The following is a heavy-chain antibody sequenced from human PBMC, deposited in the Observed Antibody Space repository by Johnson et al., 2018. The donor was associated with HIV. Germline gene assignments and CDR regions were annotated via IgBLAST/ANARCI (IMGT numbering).Heavy chain of an antibody. CDR3: ARRSIRSDGFDI. J-gene: IGHJ3*02. D-gene: IGHD4-11*01. CDR2: IDTAGDT. V-gene: IGHV3-13*01. Sequence: VQLVESGGGLVQPGGSLRLSCAASGFTFSSYGMHWVRQATGKGLEWVSEIDTAGDTYYPGSVKGRFTTSRENAKNSLYLQMNSLRAGDTAVYYCARRSIRSDGFDIWGQGTLVTVSS. CDR1: GFTFSSYG.